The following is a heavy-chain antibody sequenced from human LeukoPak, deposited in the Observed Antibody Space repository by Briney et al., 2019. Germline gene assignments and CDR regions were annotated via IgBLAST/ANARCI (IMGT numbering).Heavy chain of an antibody. CDR3: ARDFGIAAAGKPPVDYYYMDV. J-gene: IGHJ6*03. V-gene: IGHV1-46*01. CDR1: GYTFTSYY. Sequence: ASVKVSCKASGYTFTSYYMHWVRQAPGQGLEWMGIINPSGGSTSYAQKFQGRVTMTRDMSTSTVYMELSSLRSEDTAVYYCARDFGIAAAGKPPVDYYYMDVWGKGATVTVSS. D-gene: IGHD6-13*01. CDR2: INPSGGST.